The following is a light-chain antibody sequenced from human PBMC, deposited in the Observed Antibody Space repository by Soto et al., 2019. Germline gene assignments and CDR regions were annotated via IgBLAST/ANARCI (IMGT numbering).Light chain of an antibody. Sequence: EIVLTQSPDTLSLSPGERATLSCRASQSISSSFLAWYQQRPGQAPRLLIHGVSSKAAGIPDRFSGSGSGTDFTLTINRLEPEDFALYFCQQYGSSPFTFGPGTQLEIK. CDR2: GVS. J-gene: IGKJ3*01. V-gene: IGKV3-20*01. CDR3: QQYGSSPFT. CDR1: QSISSSF.